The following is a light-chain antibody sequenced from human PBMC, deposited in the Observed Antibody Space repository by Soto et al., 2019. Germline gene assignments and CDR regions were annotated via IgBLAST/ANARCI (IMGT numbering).Light chain of an antibody. CDR2: AAS. V-gene: IGKV1-39*01. Sequence: IQMTQSPSSLSASVRDRVTITCRASQSISSYLNWYQQKPGKAPKLLIYAASSLQSGVPSRFSGSGSGTDFTLTISSLQPEDFATYYCQQSYSTPYTFGQGTKVDIK. J-gene: IGKJ2*01. CDR1: QSISSY. CDR3: QQSYSTPYT.